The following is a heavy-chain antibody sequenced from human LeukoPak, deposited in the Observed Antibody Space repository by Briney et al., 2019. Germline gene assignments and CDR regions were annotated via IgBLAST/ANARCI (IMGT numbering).Heavy chain of an antibody. V-gene: IGHV1-69*13. CDR2: IIPIFGTA. Sequence: SVKVSCKASGGTFSSYAISWVRQAPGQGLEWMGGIIPIFGTANYAQRFQGRVTITADESTSTAYMELSSLRSEDTAVYYCARDSAAGGRDNWFDPWGQGTLVTVSS. J-gene: IGHJ5*02. CDR3: ARDSAAGGRDNWFDP. CDR1: GGTFSSYA. D-gene: IGHD6-13*01.